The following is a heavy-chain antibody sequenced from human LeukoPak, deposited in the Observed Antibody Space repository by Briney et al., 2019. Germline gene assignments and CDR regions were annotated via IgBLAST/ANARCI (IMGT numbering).Heavy chain of an antibody. CDR3: ARSKGIVGAIRRWYYFDY. CDR1: GYTFTSYA. V-gene: IGHV1-69*05. J-gene: IGHJ4*02. CDR2: IIPIFGTA. D-gene: IGHD1-26*01. Sequence: SVKVSCKASGYTFTSYAISWVRQAPGQGLEWMGGIIPIFGTANYAQKFQGRVTITTDESTSTAYTELSSLRSEDTAVYYCARSKGIVGAIRRWYYFDYWGQGTLVTVSS.